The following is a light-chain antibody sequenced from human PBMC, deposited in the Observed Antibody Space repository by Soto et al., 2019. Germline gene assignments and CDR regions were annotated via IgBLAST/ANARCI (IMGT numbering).Light chain of an antibody. V-gene: IGKV3-11*01. J-gene: IGKJ2*01. Sequence: EIVLTQSPATLSLSPGERATLSCRASQSVSSYFAWYQQRPGQAPRLLIYDSSNRATGIPARFSGSGSGTDFTITISSLEPEDFAVYYCQQRSNWPYTFGQGTKLEIK. CDR2: DSS. CDR1: QSVSSY. CDR3: QQRSNWPYT.